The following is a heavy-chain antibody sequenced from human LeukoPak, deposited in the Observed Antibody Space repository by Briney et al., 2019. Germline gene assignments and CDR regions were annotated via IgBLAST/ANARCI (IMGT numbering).Heavy chain of an antibody. CDR2: INPDGSTE. V-gene: IGHV3-7*01. J-gene: IGHJ3*02. D-gene: IGHD3-10*01. Sequence: PGGSLRLSCVASGITFRNYWVSWVRQAPGKGLEWVANINPDGSTENYVPSVKGRFTLSRDNARNSLSLQMNSLRAEDTAVYYCATEPGVGYAFDIWGRGTMVTVSS. CDR1: GITFRNYW. CDR3: ATEPGVGYAFDI.